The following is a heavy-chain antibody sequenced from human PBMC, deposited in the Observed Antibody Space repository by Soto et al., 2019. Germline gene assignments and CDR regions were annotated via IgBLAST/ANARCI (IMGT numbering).Heavy chain of an antibody. CDR3: ARYSWGPITIFGETSWFDP. D-gene: IGHD3-3*01. CDR2: INHSGST. V-gene: IGHV4-34*01. Sequence: PSETLSLTCAVYGGSFSGYYWSWIRQPPGKGLEWIGEINHSGSTNYNPSLKSRVTISVDTSKNQFSLKLSSVTAADTAVYYCARYSWGPITIFGETSWFDPWDPGTLGTVCS. J-gene: IGHJ5*02. CDR1: GGSFSGYY.